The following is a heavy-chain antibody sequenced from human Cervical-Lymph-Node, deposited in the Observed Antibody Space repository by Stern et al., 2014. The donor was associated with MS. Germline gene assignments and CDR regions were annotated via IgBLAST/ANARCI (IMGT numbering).Heavy chain of an antibody. D-gene: IGHD2-2*02. J-gene: IGHJ4*02. CDR2: ISYDGSNK. Sequence: VQLVESGGGVVQPGRSLRLSCAASGFTFSTSGMHCVRQAPDKGLDWVAVISYDGSNKYYGDSVKGRFTISRDNSKNTVYLQMNSLRAEDTAVYYCANAAALSCRSPSCYKAFEYWGQGILVTVSS. V-gene: IGHV3-30*18. CDR3: ANAAALSCRSPSCYKAFEY. CDR1: GFTFSTSG.